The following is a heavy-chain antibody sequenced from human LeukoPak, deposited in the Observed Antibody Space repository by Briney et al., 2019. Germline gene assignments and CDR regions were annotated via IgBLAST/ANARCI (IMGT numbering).Heavy chain of an antibody. Sequence: SETLSLTCTVSGGFISSGGYYWSWIRQHPGKGLEWIGYVYYSGSTCYNPSLKSRVTISVDTSKNQFSLKLSSVTAADTAVYYCARDKHGDYVDYWGQGTLVTVSS. V-gene: IGHV4-31*03. CDR2: VYYSGST. CDR1: GGFISSGGYY. J-gene: IGHJ4*02. CDR3: ARDKHGDYVDY. D-gene: IGHD4-17*01.